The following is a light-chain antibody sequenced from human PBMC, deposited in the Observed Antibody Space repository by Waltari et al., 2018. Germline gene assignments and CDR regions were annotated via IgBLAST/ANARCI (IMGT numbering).Light chain of an antibody. CDR2: EVS. J-gene: IGLJ1*01. CDR1: TSSVGGYNY. CDR3: SSHAGSNNPYV. V-gene: IGLV2-8*01. Sequence: QPALTPLPSPSGSPGQAVAITCTVITSSVGGYNYAPWYQQHPGKAPKLMIYEVSRRPSGVPDRFSGSKSGNTASLTVSGLQPEDEADYYCSSHAGSNNPYVFGTGTKVTVL.